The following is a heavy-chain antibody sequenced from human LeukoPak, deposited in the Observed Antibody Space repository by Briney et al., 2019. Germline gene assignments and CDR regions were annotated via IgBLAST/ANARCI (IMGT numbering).Heavy chain of an antibody. V-gene: IGHV3-30-3*01. CDR2: ISYDGSNK. D-gene: IGHD4-23*01. Sequence: GRSLRLSCAASGFTFSSYAMHWVRQAPGKGLEWVAVISYDGSNKYYADSVKGRFTISRDNSKNTLYLQMNSLRAEDTAVYYCARESHYGGSTVYFDYWGQGTLVTVSS. CDR3: ARESHYGGSTVYFDY. CDR1: GFTFSSYA. J-gene: IGHJ4*02.